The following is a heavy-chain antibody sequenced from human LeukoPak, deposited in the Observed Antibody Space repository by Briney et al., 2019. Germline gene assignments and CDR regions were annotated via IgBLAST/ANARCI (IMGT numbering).Heavy chain of an antibody. D-gene: IGHD3-10*01. J-gene: IGHJ5*02. Sequence: ASVKVSCKASGYTFTSYYMHWVRQAPGQGLEWMGIINPSGGSTSYAQKFQGRVTMTRDMSTSTVYVELSSLRSEDTAVYYCARDGYYGSGSYYTGDWFDPWGQGTLVTVSS. V-gene: IGHV1-46*01. CDR3: ARDGYYGSGSYYTGDWFDP. CDR1: GYTFTSYY. CDR2: INPSGGST.